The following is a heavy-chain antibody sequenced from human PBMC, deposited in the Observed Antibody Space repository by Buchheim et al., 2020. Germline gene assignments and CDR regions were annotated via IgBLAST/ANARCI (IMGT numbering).Heavy chain of an antibody. D-gene: IGHD3-10*01. CDR2: ISGIGGST. J-gene: IGHJ6*02. CDR3: AKDYGSGSYYYYYYGMDV. Sequence: EVQLVESGGGLVQPGGSLRLSCAASGFTFSSYAMSWVRQAPGKGLEWVSVISGIGGSTYYADSVKGRFTISRDNSKNTLYLQMNSLRAEDTAVYYCAKDYGSGSYYYYYYGMDVWGQGTT. V-gene: IGHV3-23*04. CDR1: GFTFSSYA.